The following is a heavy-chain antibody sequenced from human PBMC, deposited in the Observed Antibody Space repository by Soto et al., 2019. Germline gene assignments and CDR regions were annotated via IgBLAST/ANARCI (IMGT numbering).Heavy chain of an antibody. CDR1: GFTFSSYA. D-gene: IGHD3-10*02. V-gene: IGHV3-30-3*01. CDR3: ASESREFVHYFDY. Sequence: GGSLRLSCAASGFTFSSYAMHWVRQAPGKGLEWVAVISYDGSNKYYADSVKGRFTISRDNSKNTLYLQMNSLRAEDTAVYYCASESREFVHYFDYWGQGTLVTVSS. J-gene: IGHJ4*02. CDR2: ISYDGSNK.